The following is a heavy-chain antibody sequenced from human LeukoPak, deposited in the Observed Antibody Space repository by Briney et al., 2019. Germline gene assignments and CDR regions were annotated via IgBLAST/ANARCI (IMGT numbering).Heavy chain of an antibody. V-gene: IGHV3-72*01. CDR2: IRKRPNSYTT. J-gene: IGHJ4*02. CDR1: GFTFSVLF. D-gene: IGHD6-19*01. CDR3: ARVSTTVAGSDYLDY. Sequence: GGSLRLSCAASGFTFSVLFMDWVRQAPGKGLEWVGRIRKRPNSYTTEYAASVQGRFAISRDDSKNSLYLQMNSLKTEDTAVYYCARVSTTVAGSDYLDYWGQGTQVPISS.